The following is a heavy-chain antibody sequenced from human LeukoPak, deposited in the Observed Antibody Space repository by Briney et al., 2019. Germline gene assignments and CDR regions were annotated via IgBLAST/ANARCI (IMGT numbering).Heavy chain of an antibody. CDR2: MNPNSGNT. CDR1: GYTFTSYD. Sequence: ASVKVSCKASGYTFTSYDVNWVRQATGQGLEWMGWMNPNSGNTGYAQKFQGRVTMTRNTSISRAYMELSSLRSDDAAVYYCARRRNYYGSGSYHFVYWGQGALVTVSS. CDR3: ARRRNYYGSGSYHFVY. J-gene: IGHJ4*02. D-gene: IGHD3-10*01. V-gene: IGHV1-8*01.